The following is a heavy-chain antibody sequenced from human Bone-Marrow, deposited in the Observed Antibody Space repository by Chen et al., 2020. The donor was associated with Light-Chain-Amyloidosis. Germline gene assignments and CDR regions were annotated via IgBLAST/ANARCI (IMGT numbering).Heavy chain of an antibody. V-gene: IGHV3-23*01. CDR2: ISGSGGST. Sequence: EVQLLESGGGLAQPGGSLRLSCAASGFTFSSYAMSWVRQAPGKGLEWVSAISGSGGSTYYADSVKGRFTISRDNSKNTLYLQMNSLRAEDTAVYYCAKSRPSVTIFGGDFDYWGQGTLVTVSS. J-gene: IGHJ4*02. CDR1: GFTFSSYA. CDR3: AKSRPSVTIFGGDFDY. D-gene: IGHD3-3*01.